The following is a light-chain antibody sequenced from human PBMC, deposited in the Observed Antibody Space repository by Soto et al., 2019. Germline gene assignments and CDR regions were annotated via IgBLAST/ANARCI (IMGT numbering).Light chain of an antibody. CDR3: QQSYSTVWT. J-gene: IGKJ1*01. V-gene: IGKV1-39*01. Sequence: DIQMTQSPSSLSASVGDRVTITCRASQSISSYLNWYQQKPGKAPKLLIYAASSLQSGVPSMFSGSGSGTDFTLTISSLQPEDFATYYCQQSYSTVWTFGQGTKVDI. CDR1: QSISSY. CDR2: AAS.